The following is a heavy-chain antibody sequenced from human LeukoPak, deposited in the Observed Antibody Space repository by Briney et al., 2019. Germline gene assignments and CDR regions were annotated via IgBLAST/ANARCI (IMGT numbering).Heavy chain of an antibody. J-gene: IGHJ5*02. V-gene: IGHV4-34*01. CDR2: INHSGST. CDR3: ARVVCSSTSCYLSP. D-gene: IGHD2-2*01. CDR1: GGSFSGYY. Sequence: SETLSLTCAVYGGSFSGYYWSWIRQPPGKGLEWIGEINHSGSTNYNPSLKSRVTISVDTSKNQFSLKLSSVTAADTAVYYCARVVCSSTSCYLSPWGQGTLVTVSS.